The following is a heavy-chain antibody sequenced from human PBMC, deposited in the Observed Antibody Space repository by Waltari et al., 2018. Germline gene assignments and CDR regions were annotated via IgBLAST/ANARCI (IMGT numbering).Heavy chain of an antibody. Sequence: EVQLVESGGGLVQPGGSLRLSCAASGFTVSSNYMSWVRQAPGKGLEVVSSIDSGGSTYYADSVKGRFTIYRDNSKNTLYLQMNSLRAEDTAVYYCASSYGRAAAGTVDYCGQGTLVTVSS. J-gene: IGHJ4*02. D-gene: IGHD6-13*01. CDR3: ASSYGRAAAGTVDY. CDR1: GFTVSSNY. V-gene: IGHV3-66*02. CDR2: IDSGGST.